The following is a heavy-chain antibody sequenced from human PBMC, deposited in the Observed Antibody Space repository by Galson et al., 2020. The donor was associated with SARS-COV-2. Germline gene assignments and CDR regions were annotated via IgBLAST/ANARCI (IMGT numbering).Heavy chain of an antibody. CDR1: EFTVSDNC. Sequence: GESLKISCAASEFTVSDNCVNWVRQAPGKGLEWVSIISSGATTYYTDSVKGRFTISRDNSKNTLWFQMNSLRAEDTAVYYCARAPSLHQGPIGLPPGTLLQEHLWG. CDR2: ISSGATT. V-gene: IGHV3-53*01. CDR3: ARAPSLHQGPIGLPPGTLLQEHL. J-gene: IGHJ6*01.